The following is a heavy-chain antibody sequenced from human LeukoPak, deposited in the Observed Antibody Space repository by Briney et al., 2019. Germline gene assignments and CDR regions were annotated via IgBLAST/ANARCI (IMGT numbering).Heavy chain of an antibody. J-gene: IGHJ4*02. Sequence: PSETLSLTCTVSGGSISSYYWSWIRQPPGKGLEWIGYIYYSGSTNYNPSLKSRVTISVDTSKNQFSLKLSSVTAADTAVYYCARHDGSSWYVAFDYWGQGTLVTVSS. CDR3: ARHDGSSWYVAFDY. D-gene: IGHD6-13*01. CDR1: GGSISSYY. V-gene: IGHV4-59*08. CDR2: IYYSGST.